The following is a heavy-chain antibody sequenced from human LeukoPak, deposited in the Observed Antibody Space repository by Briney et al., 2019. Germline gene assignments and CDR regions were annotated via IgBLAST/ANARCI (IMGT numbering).Heavy chain of an antibody. CDR3: ARAGDWSDYRPYFDY. CDR2: INPNSGGT. D-gene: IGHD3-3*01. CDR1: GYTFTGYY. Sequence: ASVKVSCKASGYTFTGYYMHWVRQAPGQGLEWMGWINPNSGGTNYAQKFQGRVTMTRDTSISTAYMELSRLRSGDTAVYYCARAGDWSDYRPYFDYWGQGTLVTVSS. J-gene: IGHJ4*02. V-gene: IGHV1-2*02.